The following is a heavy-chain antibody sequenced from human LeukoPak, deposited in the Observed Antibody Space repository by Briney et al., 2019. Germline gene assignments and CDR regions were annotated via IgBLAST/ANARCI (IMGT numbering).Heavy chain of an antibody. J-gene: IGHJ4*02. V-gene: IGHV3-7*01. CDR1: GFTFSSYW. CDR2: IEKDGSDK. CDR3: ARSLWPEGY. D-gene: IGHD2-21*01. Sequence: SGGSLRLSCAASGFTFSSYWMSWVRQAPGKGLEWVANIEKDGSDKYYVDSVKGRFTISRDNAKDSVYLQMDSLRAEDSAVYYCARSLWPEGYWGQGTLVTVSS.